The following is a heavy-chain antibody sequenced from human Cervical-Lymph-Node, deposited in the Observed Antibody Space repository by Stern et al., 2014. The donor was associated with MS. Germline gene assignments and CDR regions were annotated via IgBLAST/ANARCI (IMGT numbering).Heavy chain of an antibody. D-gene: IGHD4-17*01. CDR2: IIPIFGTA. CDR3: ARGLTRYGDYDAPFDY. CDR1: GGTFSSYA. J-gene: IGHJ4*02. V-gene: IGHV1-69*12. Sequence: QDQLVQSGAEVKKPGSSVKVSCKASGGTFSSYAISWVRQAPGQGLEWMGGIIPIFGTANYAQKFQGRFTITADESASTAYMELSSLRSEDTAVYYCARGLTRYGDYDAPFDYWGQGTLVTVSS.